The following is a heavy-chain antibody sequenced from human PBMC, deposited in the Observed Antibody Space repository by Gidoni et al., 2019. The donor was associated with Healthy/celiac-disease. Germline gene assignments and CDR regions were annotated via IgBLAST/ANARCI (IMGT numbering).Heavy chain of an antibody. J-gene: IGHJ6*03. V-gene: IGHV3-7*01. CDR2: IKQDGSEK. D-gene: IGHD2-2*01. CDR3: ARVPAATRPSSYYYYMDV. Sequence: MSWVRQAPGKGLEWVANIKQDGSEKYYVDSVKGRFTISRDNAKNSLYLQMNSLRAEDTAVYYCARVPAATRPSSYYYYMDVWGKGTTVTVSS.